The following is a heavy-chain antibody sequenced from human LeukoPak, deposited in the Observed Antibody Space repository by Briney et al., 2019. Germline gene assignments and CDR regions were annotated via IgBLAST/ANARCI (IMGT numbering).Heavy chain of an antibody. CDR3: ARETGGAIGSTDFDY. V-gene: IGHV3-30*03. Sequence: PGGSLRLSCAASGFTFSNYGIHWVRQAPGKGLEWVAVISYDGNNKYYADSVKGRFTISRDNSKNTLFLQMNSLRAEDTAVYYCARETGGAIGSTDFDYWGQGTLVTVSS. CDR1: GFTFSNYG. D-gene: IGHD4-17*01. CDR2: ISYDGNNK. J-gene: IGHJ4*02.